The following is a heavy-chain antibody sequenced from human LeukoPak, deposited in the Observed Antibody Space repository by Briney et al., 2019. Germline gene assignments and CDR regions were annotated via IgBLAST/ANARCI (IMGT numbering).Heavy chain of an antibody. CDR1: GFNLRIFC. Sequence: GSPLRLLCAASGFNLRIFCMLCVPHPRAKGLEAVAVIPYAGSEKYHADSVKRRFTFSRDNSKTMLDLQTNSLRAEDTAVYYCVIYRNALQFLDYWGQGTVVTVSS. J-gene: IGHJ4*02. CDR3: VIYRNALQFLDY. D-gene: IGHD3-3*01. V-gene: IGHV3-33*01. CDR2: IPYAGSEK.